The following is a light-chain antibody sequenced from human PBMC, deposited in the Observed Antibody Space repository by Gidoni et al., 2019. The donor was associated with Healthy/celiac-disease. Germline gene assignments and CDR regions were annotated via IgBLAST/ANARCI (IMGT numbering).Light chain of an antibody. J-gene: IGLJ3*02. Sequence: QSALSQPASVSGSPGQSIPISCTGTSSDVGSYNLVSWYQQHPGKAPKLMIYEGSKRPSGVSNRFSGSKSGNTASLTSSGLQAEDEADYYCCSYAGSSTFEKVFGGGTKLTVL. V-gene: IGLV2-23*03. CDR2: EGS. CDR3: CSYAGSSTFEKV. CDR1: SSDVGSYNL.